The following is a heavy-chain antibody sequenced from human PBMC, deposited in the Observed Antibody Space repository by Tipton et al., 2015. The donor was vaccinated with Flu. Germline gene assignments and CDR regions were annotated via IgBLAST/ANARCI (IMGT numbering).Heavy chain of an antibody. CDR2: ISVYNGNT. V-gene: IGHV1-18*01. Sequence: QVQLVQSGAEVKKPGAPVKVSCKASGYIFIKYGISWVRQAPGQGLEWMGWISVYNGNTNYAQNVQGRVTMTTDTSTSTAYMELRSLRSDDTAVFYCARDGDGMDVWGQGTTVTVAS. D-gene: IGHD2-21*01. J-gene: IGHJ6*02. CDR1: GYIFIKYG. CDR3: ARDGDGMDV.